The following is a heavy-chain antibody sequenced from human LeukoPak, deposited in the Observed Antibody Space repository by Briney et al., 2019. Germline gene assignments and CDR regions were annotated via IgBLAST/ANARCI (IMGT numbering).Heavy chain of an antibody. J-gene: IGHJ6*02. CDR2: MNPNSGNT. V-gene: IGHV1-8*01. Sequence: ASVTVSFTASGYTFTSYDINWVRQATGQGLEWMGWMNPNSGNTGYAQKFQGRVTMTRNTSISTAYMELSSLRSEDTAVYYCARGPQQVTIFGVVIQYYYYYGMDVWGQGTTVTVSS. CDR1: GYTFTSYD. D-gene: IGHD3-3*01. CDR3: ARGPQQVTIFGVVIQYYYYYGMDV.